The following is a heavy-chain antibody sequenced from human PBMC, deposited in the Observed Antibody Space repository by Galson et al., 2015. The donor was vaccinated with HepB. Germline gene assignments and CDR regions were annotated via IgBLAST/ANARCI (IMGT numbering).Heavy chain of an antibody. CDR3: ATQGSRGWPEVD. V-gene: IGHV3-74*01. CDR2: IKSDGSST. CDR1: GFTFSSNW. D-gene: IGHD3-10*01. J-gene: IGHJ4*02. Sequence: SLRLSCAASGFTFSSNWMHWVRHAPGKGLVWVSRIKSDGSSTNYADSVKGRFTISRGNAKNTLYLQMNSLKVEDAAVYYCATQGSRGWPEVDWGQGTLVTVSS.